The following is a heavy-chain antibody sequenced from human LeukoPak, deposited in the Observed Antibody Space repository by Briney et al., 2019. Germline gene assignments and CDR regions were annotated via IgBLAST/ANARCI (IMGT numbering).Heavy chain of an antibody. CDR2: INPNSGGT. V-gene: IGHV1-2*02. J-gene: IGHJ5*02. CDR3: ARYSSSWYGGHNWFDP. CDR1: GYTFTGYY. Sequence: ASVKVSCKASGYTFTGYYMHWVRQAPGQGLEWMGWINPNSGGTNHAQKFQGRVTMTRDTSISTAYMELSRLRSDDTAVYYCARYSSSWYGGHNWFDPWGQGTLVTVSS. D-gene: IGHD6-13*01.